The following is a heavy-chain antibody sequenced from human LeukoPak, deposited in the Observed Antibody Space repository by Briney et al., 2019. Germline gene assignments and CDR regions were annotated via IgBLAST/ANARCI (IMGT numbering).Heavy chain of an antibody. CDR1: GGSISSYY. CDR3: AREGIAAAGVTLDYYYGMDV. J-gene: IGHJ6*04. D-gene: IGHD6-13*01. V-gene: IGHV4-59*01. CDR2: IYYSGST. Sequence: PSETLSLTCTVSGGSISSYYWSWIRQPPGKGLEWIGYIYYSGSTNYNPSLKSRATISVDTSKSQFSLKLSSVTAADTAVYYCAREGIAAAGVTLDYYYGMDVWGKGTTVTVSS.